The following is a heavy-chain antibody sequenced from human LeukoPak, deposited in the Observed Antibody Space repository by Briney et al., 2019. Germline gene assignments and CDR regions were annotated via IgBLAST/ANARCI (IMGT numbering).Heavy chain of an antibody. Sequence: SVKVSCKASGYTFTGYYMHWVRQAPGQGLEWMGGIIPIFGTANYAQKFQGRVTITADESTSTAYMELSSLRSEDTAVYYCARDKPLGYCSGGSCLRAFDYWGQGTLVTVSS. D-gene: IGHD2-15*01. J-gene: IGHJ4*02. V-gene: IGHV1-69*13. CDR1: GYTFTGYY. CDR3: ARDKPLGYCSGGSCLRAFDY. CDR2: IIPIFGTA.